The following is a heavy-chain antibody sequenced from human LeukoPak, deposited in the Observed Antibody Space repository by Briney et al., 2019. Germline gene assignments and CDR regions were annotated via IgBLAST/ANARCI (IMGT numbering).Heavy chain of an antibody. J-gene: IGHJ5*02. Sequence: SIRQTAGKGLEWIGRISSSGTSIYNPSLKSRLIISTDTSKNQFSLTLRSVTAADTAVYYCARGQVGNWFDPWGQGTLVTVSS. V-gene: IGHV4-61*02. CDR2: ISSSGTS. CDR3: ARGQVGNWFDP.